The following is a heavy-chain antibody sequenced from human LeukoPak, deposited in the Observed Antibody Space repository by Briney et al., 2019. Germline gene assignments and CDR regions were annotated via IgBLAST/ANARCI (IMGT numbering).Heavy chain of an antibody. CDR2: IHPRGTI. CDR3: ARSYGGNSVFDY. CDR1: GGSFSGYY. J-gene: IGHJ4*02. Sequence: SETLSLTCAVYGGSFSGYYWSWIRQPPGEGLEWIGEIHPRGTIDYNPSLKSRVTISGDTSKNQFSLKLTSVTAADTAVYYCARSYGGNSVFDYWGQGTLVTVSS. D-gene: IGHD4-23*01. V-gene: IGHV4-34*01.